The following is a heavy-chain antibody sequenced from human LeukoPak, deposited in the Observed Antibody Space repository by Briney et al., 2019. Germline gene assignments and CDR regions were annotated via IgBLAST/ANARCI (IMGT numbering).Heavy chain of an antibody. J-gene: IGHJ3*02. CDR2: INSDGSST. D-gene: IGHD2-2*01. CDR1: GFTFSSYW. V-gene: IGHV3-74*01. Sequence: GGSLRLSCAASGFTFSSYWMHWVRQAPGKGLVWFYGINSDGSSTNYADSVKGRFTISRDNAKNTLYLQMNSLRAEDTAVYYCARYCSSTSCYAFDIWGQGTMVTVSS. CDR3: ARYCSSTSCYAFDI.